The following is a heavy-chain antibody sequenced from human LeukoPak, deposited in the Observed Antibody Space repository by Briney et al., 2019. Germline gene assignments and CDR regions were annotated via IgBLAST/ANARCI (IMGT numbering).Heavy chain of an antibody. Sequence: SETLSLTCTVSGGSVSNYYWSWIRQLPGKGLEWIGYIYYSGSTNYNPSLKSRVTISIDTSKNQFSLKLTSVTAADTAVYFCARHVGRYNWFDPWGQGTLVTVSS. CDR1: GGSVSNYY. J-gene: IGHJ5*02. D-gene: IGHD1-26*01. CDR3: ARHVGRYNWFDP. V-gene: IGHV4-59*08. CDR2: IYYSGST.